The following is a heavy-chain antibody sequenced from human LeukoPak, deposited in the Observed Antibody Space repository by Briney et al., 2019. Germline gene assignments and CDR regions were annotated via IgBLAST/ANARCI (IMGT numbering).Heavy chain of an antibody. V-gene: IGHV3-30-3*01. J-gene: IGHJ4*02. CDR2: ISYDGSNK. CDR1: GFTFSSYA. Sequence: GRSLSLSCAASGFTFSSYAMHWVRQAPGKGLEWVAVISYDGSNKYYADSVKGRFTISRDNSKNTLYLQMNSLRAEDTAVYYCARGLDYWGQGTLVTVSS. CDR3: ARGLDY.